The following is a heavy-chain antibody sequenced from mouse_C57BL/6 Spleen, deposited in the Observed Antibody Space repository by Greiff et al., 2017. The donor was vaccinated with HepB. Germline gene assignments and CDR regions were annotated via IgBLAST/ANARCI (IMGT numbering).Heavy chain of an antibody. CDR2: INPGSGGT. Sequence: QVQLQQSGAELVRPGTSVKVSCKASGYAFTNYLIEWVKQRPGQGLEWIGVINPGSGGTNYNEKFKGKATLTADKSSSTAYMQLSSLTSEDSAVYFCATDGSGAMDYWGQGTSVTVSS. CDR1: GYAFTNYL. J-gene: IGHJ4*01. D-gene: IGHD1-1*01. CDR3: ATDGSGAMDY. V-gene: IGHV1-54*01.